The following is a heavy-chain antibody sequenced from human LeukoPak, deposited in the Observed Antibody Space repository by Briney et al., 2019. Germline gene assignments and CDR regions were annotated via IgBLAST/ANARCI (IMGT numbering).Heavy chain of an antibody. D-gene: IGHD2-2*01. CDR1: GFTFSSYG. CDR2: IWYDGSNK. V-gene: IGHV3-33*01. Sequence: PGRSLRLSCAASGFTFSSYGMHWVRQAPGKGLEWVAVIWYDGSNKYYADSVKGRFTISRDNSKNTLYLQMNSLRAEDTAVYYCARCHCSSTSCADDAFDIWGQGTMVTVSS. CDR3: ARCHCSSTSCADDAFDI. J-gene: IGHJ3*02.